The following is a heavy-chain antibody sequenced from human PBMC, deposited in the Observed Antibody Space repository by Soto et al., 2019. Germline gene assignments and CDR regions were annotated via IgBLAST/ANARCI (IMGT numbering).Heavy chain of an antibody. J-gene: IGHJ6*02. D-gene: IGHD4-17*01. CDR3: ARDGGPVTPYGMEV. Sequence: PSETLSLTCTVSGGSIGSYYWSWIRQPPGKGLEWIGYIYYSGSTNYNPSLKSRFTISVDTSKNQFSLKLSSVTAADTAVYYCARDGGPVTPYGMEVWGQGTTVTVSS. V-gene: IGHV4-59*01. CDR2: IYYSGST. CDR1: GGSIGSYY.